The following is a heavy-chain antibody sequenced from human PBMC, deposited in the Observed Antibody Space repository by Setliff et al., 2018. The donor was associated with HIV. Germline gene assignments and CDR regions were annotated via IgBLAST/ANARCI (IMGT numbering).Heavy chain of an antibody. CDR3: ARHHVKYTDCPSGMCYWDAFDI. J-gene: IGHJ3*02. Sequence: PSETLSLTCTVSGGSVSNSNYYWGWIRQPPGKGLEWIGSIYYSGSTYYNPSLKGRVTISVDTSKNQFSLKLTSVTAADTAVYYCARHHVKYTDCPSGMCYWDAFDIWGQGTMVTVSS. D-gene: IGHD2-8*01. CDR1: GGSVSNSNYY. CDR2: IYYSGST. V-gene: IGHV4-39*01.